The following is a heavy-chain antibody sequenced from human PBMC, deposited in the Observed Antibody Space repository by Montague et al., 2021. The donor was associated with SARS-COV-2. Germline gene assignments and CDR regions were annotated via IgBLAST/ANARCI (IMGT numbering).Heavy chain of an antibody. CDR2: IYHSGST. J-gene: IGHJ4*02. D-gene: IGHD3-10*01. V-gene: IGHV4-4*02. CDR3: ASRGAGWFGSNPERFDY. CDR1: GGSISNSQW. Sequence: SETLSLACAVSGGSISNSQWWSWVRQPPGKGLEWIGEIYHSGSTNYNPSLKSRVTISVDKSKNQFSLKLNSVTAADTAVYYCASRGAGWFGSNPERFDYWGQGTPVTVSS.